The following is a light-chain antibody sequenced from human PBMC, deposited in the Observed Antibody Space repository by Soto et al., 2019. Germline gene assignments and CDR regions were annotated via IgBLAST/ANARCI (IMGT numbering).Light chain of an antibody. Sequence: DIQMTQSPSTLSASVGDRVTITCRASQSISSWLAWYQQKPGKAPKLLIYDASSLESGVPSRLSGSGSGTEFTLTISRLQPDDFATYYCQQYNSYLYTFGQGTKLEIK. CDR2: DAS. CDR1: QSISSW. J-gene: IGKJ2*01. CDR3: QQYNSYLYT. V-gene: IGKV1-5*01.